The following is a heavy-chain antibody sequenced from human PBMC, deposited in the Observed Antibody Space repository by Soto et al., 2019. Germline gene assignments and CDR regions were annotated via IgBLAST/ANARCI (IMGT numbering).Heavy chain of an antibody. J-gene: IGHJ6*02. D-gene: IGHD3-3*01. CDR1: GFTFSSYW. CDR3: ARDRVNLYYDFWSGYLGVPEKYYGMDV. Sequence: GGSLRLSCAASGFTFSSYWMHWVRQAPGKGLVWVSRINSDGSSTSYADSVKGRFTISRDNSKNTLYLQMNSLRAEDTTVYYCARDRVNLYYDFWSGYLGVPEKYYGMDVWGQGTTVTVSS. CDR2: INSDGSST. V-gene: IGHV3-74*01.